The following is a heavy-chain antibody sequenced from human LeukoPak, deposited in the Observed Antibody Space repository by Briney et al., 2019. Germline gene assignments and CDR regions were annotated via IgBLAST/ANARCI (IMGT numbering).Heavy chain of an antibody. Sequence: AGGSLGRSCAASGFTFRNYVIHWVRQAPGKGLEWVAVTSSDLNVKLYADSVKGRFTISSDNSRSTLYLQMNSLRPEDTAIYYCAREGYYGSGSPPSLYFDYWGQGTLVTVSS. D-gene: IGHD3-10*01. CDR2: TSSDLNVK. V-gene: IGHV3-30-3*01. J-gene: IGHJ4*02. CDR1: GFTFRNYV. CDR3: AREGYYGSGSPPSLYFDY.